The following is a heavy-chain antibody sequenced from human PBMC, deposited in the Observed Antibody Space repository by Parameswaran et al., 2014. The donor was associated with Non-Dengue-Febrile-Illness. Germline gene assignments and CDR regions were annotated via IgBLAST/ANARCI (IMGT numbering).Heavy chain of an antibody. Sequence: RWIRQPPGKGLEWIGYIYYSGSTYYNPSLKSRVTISVDTSKNQFSLKLSSVTAADTAVYYCARLLTYSSTQDDYWGQGTLVTVSS. V-gene: IGHV4-30-4*01. CDR2: IYYSGST. CDR3: ARLLTYSSTQDDY. J-gene: IGHJ4*02. D-gene: IGHD6-13*01.